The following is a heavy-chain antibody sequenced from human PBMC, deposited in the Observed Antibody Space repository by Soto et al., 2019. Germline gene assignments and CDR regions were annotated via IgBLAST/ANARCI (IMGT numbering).Heavy chain of an antibody. J-gene: IGHJ6*03. D-gene: IGHD1-20*01. Sequence: PSETLSLTCAVYGGSFSGYYWSWIRQPPGKGLEWIGEINHSGSTNHNPSLKSRVTISVDTSKNQFSLKLSSVTAADTAVFYCARVLSNNDYYYYYMEVWGKGTTVTVSS. CDR2: INHSGST. V-gene: IGHV4-34*01. CDR1: GGSFSGYY. CDR3: ARVLSNNDYYYYYMEV.